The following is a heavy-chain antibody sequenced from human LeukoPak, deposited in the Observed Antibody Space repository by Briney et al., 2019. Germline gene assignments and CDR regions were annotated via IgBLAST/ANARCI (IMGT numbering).Heavy chain of an antibody. J-gene: IGHJ4*02. CDR1: GFTFSSYS. V-gene: IGHV3-48*04. CDR3: ARAGGSTVSHSDY. CDR2: ISSSSDTI. D-gene: IGHD4-17*01. Sequence: GGSLRLSCAASGFTFSSYSMNWVRQAPGKGLEWVSYISSSSDTIYYADSVKGRFTISKDNAKNSLYLQMNSLRAEDTAVYYCARAGGSTVSHSDYWGQGTLVTVSS.